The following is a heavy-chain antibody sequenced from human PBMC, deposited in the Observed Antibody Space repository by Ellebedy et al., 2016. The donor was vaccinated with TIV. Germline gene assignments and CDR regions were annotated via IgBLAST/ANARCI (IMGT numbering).Heavy chain of an antibody. D-gene: IGHD4-17*01. Sequence: GGSLRLXXAASGFTFSSYGMHWVRQAPGKGLEWVAVIWYDGSNKYYADSVKGRFSISRDNSKNTLYLQMNSLRAEDTAVYYCATHYGGDDYGDYGGYWGQGTLVTVSS. V-gene: IGHV3-33*01. CDR1: GFTFSSYG. CDR2: IWYDGSNK. CDR3: ATHYGGDDYGDYGGY. J-gene: IGHJ4*02.